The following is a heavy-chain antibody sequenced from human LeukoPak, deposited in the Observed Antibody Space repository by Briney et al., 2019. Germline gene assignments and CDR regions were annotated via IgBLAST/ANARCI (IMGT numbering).Heavy chain of an antibody. CDR1: GVTFSSYG. D-gene: IGHD1-7*01. Sequence: GGSLRLSCAGSGVTFSSYGIHWVRQAPGKGLEWVTFRRYDGSNVQYADSVQGRFTISRDNSKNTVYLQMNSLRVEDSGLYYCAKDWNYGSYFDYWGQGTLVTVSS. J-gene: IGHJ4*02. V-gene: IGHV3-30*02. CDR3: AKDWNYGSYFDY. CDR2: RRYDGSNV.